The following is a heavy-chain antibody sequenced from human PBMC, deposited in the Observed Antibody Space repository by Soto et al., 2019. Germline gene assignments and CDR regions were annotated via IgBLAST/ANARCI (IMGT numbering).Heavy chain of an antibody. CDR2: IWYDGSNK. J-gene: IGHJ4*02. V-gene: IGHV3-33*01. Sequence: QVQLVESGGGVVQPGRSLRLSCAASGFTFSSYGMHWVRQAPGKGLEWVAVIWYDGSNKYYADSVKGRFTISRDNSKNTLYLQMNSLRAEDTARYYCARVGYGDYPLDYWGQGTLVTVSS. CDR3: ARVGYGDYPLDY. CDR1: GFTFSSYG. D-gene: IGHD4-17*01.